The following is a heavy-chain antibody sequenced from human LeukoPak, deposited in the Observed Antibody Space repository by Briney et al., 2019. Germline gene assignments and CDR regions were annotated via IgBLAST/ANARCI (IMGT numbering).Heavy chain of an antibody. CDR3: ARGRIGYCSSTSCRGWFDP. J-gene: IGHJ5*02. CDR1: GVSFSGYY. Sequence: PSETLSLTCAVYGVSFSGYYWSWIRQPPGKGLEWIGEINHSGSTNYNPSLKSRVTISVDTSKNQFSLKLSSVTAADTAVYYCARGRIGYCSSTSCRGWFDPWGQGTLVTVSS. V-gene: IGHV4-34*01. D-gene: IGHD2-2*01. CDR2: INHSGST.